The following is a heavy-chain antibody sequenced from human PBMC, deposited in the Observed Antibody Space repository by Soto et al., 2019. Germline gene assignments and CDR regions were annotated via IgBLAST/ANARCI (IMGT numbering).Heavy chain of an antibody. CDR2: LNHSGST. J-gene: IGHJ4*02. D-gene: IGHD2-2*01. CDR3: ARVGYCSTTSCYNFDF. V-gene: IGHV4-34*01. Sequence: SETLSLTCAVYGASLSGYSWSWIRQPPGKGLEWIGELNHSGSTNYSPSLKSRVTISVDTSRNQFSLKLSSVTAADTAVYYCARVGYCSTTSCYNFDFWGQGTPVTVSS. CDR1: GASLSGYS.